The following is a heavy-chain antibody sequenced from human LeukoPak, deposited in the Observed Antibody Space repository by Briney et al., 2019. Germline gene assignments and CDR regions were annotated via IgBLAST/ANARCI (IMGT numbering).Heavy chain of an antibody. V-gene: IGHV4-59*01. D-gene: IGHD2-15*01. J-gene: IGHJ5*02. CDR3: ARGPVEELLHNWFDP. CDR1: GGSMNNYY. CDR2: ISDSGST. Sequence: PSETLSLTCTVSGGSMNNYYWSWIRQAPGKGLEWIGYISDSGSTNYNPSLRSRVTISVDTSKNQFSLKLSSVTAADTAVYYCARGPVEELLHNWFDPWGQGTLVTVSS.